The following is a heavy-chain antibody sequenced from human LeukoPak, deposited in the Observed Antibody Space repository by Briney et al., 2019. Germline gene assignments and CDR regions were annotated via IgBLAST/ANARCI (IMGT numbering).Heavy chain of an antibody. CDR2: INTNTGNP. CDR1: GYTFTSYA. Sequence: ASVKVSCKASGYTFTSYAMNWVRQAPGQGLEWMGWINTNTGNPTYAQGFTGRFVFSLDTSVSTAYLQISSLKAEDTAVYYCARDRYYYGSGRANWFDPWGQGTLVTVSS. D-gene: IGHD3-10*01. CDR3: ARDRYYYGSGRANWFDP. J-gene: IGHJ5*02. V-gene: IGHV7-4-1*02.